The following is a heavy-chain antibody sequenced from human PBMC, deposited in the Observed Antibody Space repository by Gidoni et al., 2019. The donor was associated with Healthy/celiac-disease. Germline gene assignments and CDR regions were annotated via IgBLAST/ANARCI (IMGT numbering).Heavy chain of an antibody. Sequence: GGSYWSWIRQHPGKGLEWIGYIYYSGSTYYNPSLKSRVSISVDTSKNQFPLKLSSVTAADTAVYYCARELRDAFDIWGQGTMVTVSS. CDR2: IYYSGST. CDR1: GGSY. J-gene: IGHJ3*02. V-gene: IGHV4-31*02. CDR3: ARELRDAFDI.